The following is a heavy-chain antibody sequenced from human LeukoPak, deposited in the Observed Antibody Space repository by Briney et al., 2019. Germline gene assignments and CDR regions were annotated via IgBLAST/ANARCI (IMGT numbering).Heavy chain of an antibody. Sequence: ASVKVSCKASRYTFTGYYMHWVRQAPGQGLEWMGWINPNSGGTNYAQKFQGRVTMTRDTSISTAYMELSRLRSDDTAVYYCAREDPAMGYFDLWGRGTLVTVSS. CDR3: AREDPAMGYFDL. CDR1: RYTFTGYY. CDR2: INPNSGGT. D-gene: IGHD5-18*01. V-gene: IGHV1-2*02. J-gene: IGHJ2*01.